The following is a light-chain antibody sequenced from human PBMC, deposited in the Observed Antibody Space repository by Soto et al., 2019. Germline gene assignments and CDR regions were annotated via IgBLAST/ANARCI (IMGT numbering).Light chain of an antibody. V-gene: IGKV3-15*01. CDR3: QQHNNRPPIT. CDR1: QSVNSN. J-gene: IGKJ5*01. Sequence: AKSXATLSVFLGAXXXXXXXASQSVNSNLAWYQKKTXRPPTLLIYDAFTXATSIPPTFSSSRSGKELTLTISSLQSEDFSLYYCQQHNNRPPITCGQVTRREIK. CDR2: DAF.